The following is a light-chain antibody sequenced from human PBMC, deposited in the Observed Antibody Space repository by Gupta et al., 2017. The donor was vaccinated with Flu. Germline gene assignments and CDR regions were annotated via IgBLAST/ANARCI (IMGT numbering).Light chain of an antibody. CDR3: QQRSNWPRGT. CDR2: DAS. CDR1: QRVRSY. V-gene: IGKV3-11*01. Sequence: EIVLTQSPATLSLSPGERATLSCRASQRVRSYLAWYQQKPGQAPRLLIYDASNRDTGIPARFSGSGYGTDFALTISSREPEDFAVYYCQQRSNWPRGTFGQGTKVEIK. J-gene: IGKJ1*01.